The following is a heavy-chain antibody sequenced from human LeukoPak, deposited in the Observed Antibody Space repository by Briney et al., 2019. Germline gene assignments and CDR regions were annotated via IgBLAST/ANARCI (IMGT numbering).Heavy chain of an antibody. CDR3: ARHLKAVAGPTYNWFDP. J-gene: IGHJ5*02. D-gene: IGHD6-19*01. CDR2: INHSGST. Sequence: PSGTLSLTCAVSGGSISSSNWWSWVRQPPGKGLEWIGEINHSGSTNYNPSLKSRVTISVDTSKNQFSLKLSSVTAADTAVYYCARHLKAVAGPTYNWFDPWGQGTLVTVSS. V-gene: IGHV4-4*02. CDR1: GGSISSSNW.